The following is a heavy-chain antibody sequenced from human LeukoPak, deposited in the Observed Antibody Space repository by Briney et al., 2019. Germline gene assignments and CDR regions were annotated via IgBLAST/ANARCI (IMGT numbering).Heavy chain of an antibody. V-gene: IGHV3-33*01. CDR1: GFTFSSYG. CDR2: IWYDGSNK. Sequence: PGRSLRLSCAASGFTFSSYGMHWVRQAPGKGLEWVAVIWYDGSNKYYADSVKGRFTISRDNSKNTLYLQMNSLRAEDTAVYYCARGRGAAAGLYYYGMDVWGKGTTVTVSS. J-gene: IGHJ6*04. CDR3: ARGRGAAAGLYYYGMDV. D-gene: IGHD6-13*01.